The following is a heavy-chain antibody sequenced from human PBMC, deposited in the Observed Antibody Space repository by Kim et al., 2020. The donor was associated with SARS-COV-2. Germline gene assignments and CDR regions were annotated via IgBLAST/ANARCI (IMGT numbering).Heavy chain of an antibody. Sequence: SETLSLTCAVYGGSFSGYYWSWIRQPPGKGLEWIGEINHSGSTNYNPSLKSRVTISVDTSKNQFSLKLSSVTAADTAVYYCARGRATVTTLKPDFDYWG. CDR3: ARGRATVTTLKPDFDY. CDR1: GGSFSGYY. D-gene: IGHD4-17*01. V-gene: IGHV4-34*01. CDR2: INHSGST. J-gene: IGHJ4*01.